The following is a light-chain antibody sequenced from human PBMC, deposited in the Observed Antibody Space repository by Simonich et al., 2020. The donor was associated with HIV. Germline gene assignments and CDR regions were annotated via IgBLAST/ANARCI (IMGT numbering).Light chain of an antibody. CDR3: QQYNNWPPWT. Sequence: EIVMTQSPATLSVSPGERATLSCRASQSISRSLAWYQQKPGQAPRLLIYGASTRATGIPARFSGSWSGTEFTLTISSLQSEDFAVYYCQQYNNWPPWTFGQGTKVEIK. V-gene: IGKV3-15*01. CDR1: QSISRS. J-gene: IGKJ1*01. CDR2: GAS.